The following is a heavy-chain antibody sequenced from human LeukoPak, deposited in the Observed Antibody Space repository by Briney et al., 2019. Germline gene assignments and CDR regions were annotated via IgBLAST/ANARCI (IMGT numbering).Heavy chain of an antibody. CDR3: ARPIAAAGTDLGY. J-gene: IGHJ4*02. D-gene: IGHD6-13*01. V-gene: IGHV5-51*01. Sequence: GPLKISCKASGYSFTNTFIGWVRQMPGKGLEWMGIIYPGDSDTRYSPSFQGQVTISVDKSVTTAYLQWSSLQASDTAMYYCARPIAAAGTDLGYWGQGTLVTVSS. CDR2: IYPGDSDT. CDR1: GYSFTNTF.